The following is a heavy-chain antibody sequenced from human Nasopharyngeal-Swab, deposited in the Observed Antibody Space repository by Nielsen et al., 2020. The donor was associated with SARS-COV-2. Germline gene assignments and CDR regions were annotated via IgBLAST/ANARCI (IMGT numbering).Heavy chain of an antibody. CDR1: GGSISSYY. Sequence: SETLSLTCTVSGGSISSYYWSWIRQPPGKGLEWIGYIYYSGSTNYNPSLKSRVTISVDTSKNQFSLKLSSVTAADTAVYYCARGGNYEFWSGYYPNSYYYYYGMDVWGQGTTVTVSS. CDR3: ARGGNYEFWSGYYPNSYYYYYGMDV. D-gene: IGHD3-3*01. CDR2: IYYSGST. V-gene: IGHV4-59*01. J-gene: IGHJ6*02.